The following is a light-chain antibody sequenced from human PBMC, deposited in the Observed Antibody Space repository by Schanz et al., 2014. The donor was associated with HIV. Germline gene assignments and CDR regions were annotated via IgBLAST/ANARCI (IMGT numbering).Light chain of an antibody. CDR1: NRDFGIYEL. CDR2: EVA. J-gene: IGLJ3*02. Sequence: QSALTQPASVSGSPGQSITISCTGPNRDFGIYELISWYQHHPGKAPKLIIFEVAKRPSGVSDRFSGSKSGNTASLTISGLQAEDEADYYCSSYRSGSPLWVFGGGTKLTVL. CDR3: SSYRSGSPLWV. V-gene: IGLV2-14*02.